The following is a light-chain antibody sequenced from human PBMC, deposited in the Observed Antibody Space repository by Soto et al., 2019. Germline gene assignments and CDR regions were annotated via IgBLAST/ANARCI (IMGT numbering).Light chain of an antibody. J-gene: IGLJ2*01. V-gene: IGLV1-44*01. CDR2: SNN. CDR3: AAWDDSLNGARV. CDR1: SSNIGSNT. Sequence: QPVPTQPPSASGTPGQRVTISCSGSSSNIGSNTVNWYQQLPGTAPKLLIYSNNQRPSGVPDRFSGSKSGTSASLAISGLQSEDEADYYCAAWDDSLNGARVFGGGTKLTVL.